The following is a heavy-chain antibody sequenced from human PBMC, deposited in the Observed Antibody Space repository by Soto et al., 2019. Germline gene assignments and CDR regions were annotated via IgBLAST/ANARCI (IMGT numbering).Heavy chain of an antibody. D-gene: IGHD2-15*01. J-gene: IGHJ6*02. CDR3: TRGAGRGYCTGNTCYSPYNYYGMDV. CDR2: TYYRSKWYD. CDR1: GDSVSSNSAA. Sequence: PSQTLSLTCAISGDSVSSNSAAWNWVRQSPSRGLEWLGRTYYRSKWYDDYAVSVKSRITIKPDTSKNQFSLQLNSVTPEDLAVYYCTRGAGRGYCTGNTCYSPYNYYGMDVWGQGTTVTVSS. V-gene: IGHV6-1*01.